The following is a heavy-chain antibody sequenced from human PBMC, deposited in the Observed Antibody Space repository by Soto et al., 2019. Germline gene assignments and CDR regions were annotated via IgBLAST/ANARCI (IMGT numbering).Heavy chain of an antibody. Sequence: SETLSLTCTVSGGSISGGVHSWSWIRQPPGKGLEWIGHIFDSGSTYYNPSLKSRLTISVDTSKNQFSLRLSSVTAADTAVYYCAREIMPLTNGWYFDLWGRGTLVTVSS. J-gene: IGHJ2*01. D-gene: IGHD2-8*01. CDR1: GGSISGGVHS. CDR2: IFDSGST. V-gene: IGHV4-30-4*01. CDR3: AREIMPLTNGWYFDL.